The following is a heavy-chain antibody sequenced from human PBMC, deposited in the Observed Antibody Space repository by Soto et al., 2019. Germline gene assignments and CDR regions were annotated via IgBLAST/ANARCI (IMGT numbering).Heavy chain of an antibody. J-gene: IGHJ4*02. CDR2: VTGDHRT. CDR1: GFTFNNYA. Sequence: EVQLLESGGGLVQPGGSLRLSCAASGFTFNNYAMSWVRQAPEKGLEWVSIVTGDHRTYYAESLSGRFIIYRDNSKNTVYLQMNSLRGDDTALYYCAKALSRFGGNSATFDYWGQGTLVTVSS. D-gene: IGHD3-10*01. CDR3: AKALSRFGGNSATFDY. V-gene: IGHV3-23*01.